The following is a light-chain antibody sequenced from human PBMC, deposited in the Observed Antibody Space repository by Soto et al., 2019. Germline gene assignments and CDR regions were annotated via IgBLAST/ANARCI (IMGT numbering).Light chain of an antibody. Sequence: DIQMTQSASALSASVGDRVTITCRASQTISSYLYWYQQKPGKAPKLLIYDASSLKSGVPSRFSGSGSGTEFTLTISRLQPEDFATYYCQHSNSSSEAFGQGTKVDIK. CDR1: QTISSY. V-gene: IGKV1-5*01. CDR2: DAS. J-gene: IGKJ1*01. CDR3: QHSNSSSEA.